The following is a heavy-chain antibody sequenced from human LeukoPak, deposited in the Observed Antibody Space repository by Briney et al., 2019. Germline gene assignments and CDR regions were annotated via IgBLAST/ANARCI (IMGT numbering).Heavy chain of an antibody. J-gene: IGHJ4*02. CDR3: ATSSGSYVDTAMVYFDY. D-gene: IGHD5-18*01. Sequence: ASVNVSCKASGGTFSSYAISWVRQAPGQGLEWMGGIIPIFGTANYAQKFQGRVTITADESTSTAYMELSSLRSEDTAVYYCATSSGSYVDTAMVYFDYWGQGTLVTVSS. CDR2: IIPIFGTA. V-gene: IGHV1-69*01. CDR1: GGTFSSYA.